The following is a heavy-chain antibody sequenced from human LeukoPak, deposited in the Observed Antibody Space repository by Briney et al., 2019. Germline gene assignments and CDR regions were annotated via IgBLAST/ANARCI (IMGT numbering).Heavy chain of an antibody. CDR1: GFTFSSYA. CDR2: ISSSGSTI. D-gene: IGHD4-17*01. Sequence: GGSLRLSCAASGFTFSSYAMSWVRQAPGKGLGWVSYISSSGSTIYYADSVKGRFTISRDNSKNTLYLQMNSLRAEDTAVYYCARDLGYGDFYFDYWGQGTLVTVSS. J-gene: IGHJ4*02. V-gene: IGHV3-48*01. CDR3: ARDLGYGDFYFDY.